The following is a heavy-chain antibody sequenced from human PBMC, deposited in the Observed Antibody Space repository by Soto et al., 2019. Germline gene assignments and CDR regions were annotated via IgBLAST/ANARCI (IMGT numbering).Heavy chain of an antibody. D-gene: IGHD6-13*01. CDR1: GGSISSGVYY. V-gene: IGHV4-31*03. J-gene: IGHJ6*02. CDR3: ARDLQYSRLFYGMDV. Sequence: QVQLQESGPGLVKPSQTLSLTCTVSGGSISSGVYYWSWIRQHPGKGMEWIGYIYYSGSTYYNPSLKSRVTISVDTSKNQFSLKLSSVTAADTAVYYCARDLQYSRLFYGMDVWGQGTTVTVSS. CDR2: IYYSGST.